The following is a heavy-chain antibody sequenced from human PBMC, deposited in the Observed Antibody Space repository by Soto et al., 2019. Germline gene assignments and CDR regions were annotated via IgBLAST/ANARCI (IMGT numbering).Heavy chain of an antibody. CDR2: INHSGST. CDR1: GGSFSGYY. Sequence: SETLSLTCAVYGGSFSGYYWSWIRQPPWKGLEWIGEINHSGSTNYNPSLKSRVTISVDTSKNQFSLKLSSVTAADTAVYYCARFPRIAAPQHRRRFDPWAQGTLVTVSS. D-gene: IGHD6-6*01. CDR3: ARFPRIAAPQHRRRFDP. J-gene: IGHJ5*02. V-gene: IGHV4-34*01.